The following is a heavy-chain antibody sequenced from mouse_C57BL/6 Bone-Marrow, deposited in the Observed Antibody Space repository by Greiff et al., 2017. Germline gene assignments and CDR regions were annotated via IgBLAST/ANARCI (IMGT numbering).Heavy chain of an antibody. D-gene: IGHD1-1*01. CDR2: ISSGGSYT. CDR3: ARQRGYYYGSSAWFAY. J-gene: IGHJ3*01. CDR1: GFTFSSYG. Sequence: EVKLMESGGDLVKPGGSLKLSCAASGFTFSSYGMSWVRQTPDKRLEWVATISSGGSYTYYPASVKGRFPFSRDNAMNPLYRLMSKLKAEDTGMLYCARQRGYYYGSSAWFAYWGQGTLVTVSA. V-gene: IGHV5-6*01.